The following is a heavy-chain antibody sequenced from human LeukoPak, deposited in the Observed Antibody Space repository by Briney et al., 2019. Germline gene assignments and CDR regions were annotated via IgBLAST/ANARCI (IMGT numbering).Heavy chain of an antibody. D-gene: IGHD3-22*01. V-gene: IGHV1-2*02. J-gene: IGHJ3*02. CDR2: VNPNSGVT. CDR3: AREDYYDSSGYATNAFDI. Sequence: ASVKVSCKASGYTFIGYYIHWVRQAPGQGLEWMGSVNPNSGVTDYAQKFQGRITMTRDTSISTAYMELSRLRSDDTAVYYCAREDYYDSSGYATNAFDIWGQGTMVTVSS. CDR1: GYTFIGYY.